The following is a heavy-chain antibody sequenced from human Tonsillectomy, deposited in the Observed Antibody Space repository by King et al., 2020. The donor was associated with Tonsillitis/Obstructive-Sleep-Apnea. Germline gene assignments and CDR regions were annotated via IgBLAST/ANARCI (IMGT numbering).Heavy chain of an antibody. CDR3: ARRGIAAGGRFDY. D-gene: IGHD6-13*01. CDR2: VYSGGNS. CDR1: GFIGNGNY. Sequence: VQLVESWGGLVQPGESLRLSCAASGFIGNGNYMSWVRQAPGRGLEWVVVVYSGGNSYYADSVKGRFTVSRDTSSNSLYLQMNSLRAEDTAVYFCARRGIAAGGRFDYWGQGTLVTVSS. J-gene: IGHJ4*02. V-gene: IGHV3-66*04.